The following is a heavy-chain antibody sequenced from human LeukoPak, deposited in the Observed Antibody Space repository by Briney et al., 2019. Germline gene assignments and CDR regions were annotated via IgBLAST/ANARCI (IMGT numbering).Heavy chain of an antibody. CDR3: ARHYGP. CDR1: GGSFSGYY. CDR2: INHSGST. D-gene: IGHD3-16*01. V-gene: IGHV4-34*01. J-gene: IGHJ4*02. Sequence: SETLSLTCAVYGGSFSGYYWSWIRQPPGKGLEWIGEINHSGSTNYNPSLKSQVTISVDTSKNQFSLKLNSVTATDTAVYYCARHYGPWGQGTLVTVSS.